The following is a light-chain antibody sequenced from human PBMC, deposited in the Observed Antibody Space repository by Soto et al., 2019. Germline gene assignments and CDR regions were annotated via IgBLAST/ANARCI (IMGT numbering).Light chain of an antibody. CDR3: SSYTGSNSFV. CDR1: RSDVGGYNS. J-gene: IGLJ1*01. Sequence: SALTQPPSASGSPGQSVTISCTGTRSDVGGYNSVSWYQQHPGKAPKLMIYEVTKRPSGVPDRFSGSKSGNTASLTVSGLEAEDEADYYCSSYTGSNSFVFGTGTKLTVL. CDR2: EVT. V-gene: IGLV2-8*01.